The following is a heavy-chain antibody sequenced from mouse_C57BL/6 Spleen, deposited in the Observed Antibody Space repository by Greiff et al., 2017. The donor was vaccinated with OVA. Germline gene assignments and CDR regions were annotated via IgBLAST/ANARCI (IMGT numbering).Heavy chain of an antibody. CDR1: GYTFTDYE. Sequence: QVQLQQSGAELVRPGASVTLSCKASGYTFTDYEMHWVKQTPVHGLEWIGAIDPETGGTAYNQKFKGKAILTADKSSSTAYMELRSLTSEDSAVYYCTRGGSTARYFDVWGTGTTVTVSS. CDR2: IDPETGGT. CDR3: TRGGSTARYFDV. V-gene: IGHV1-15*01. D-gene: IGHD1-2*01. J-gene: IGHJ1*03.